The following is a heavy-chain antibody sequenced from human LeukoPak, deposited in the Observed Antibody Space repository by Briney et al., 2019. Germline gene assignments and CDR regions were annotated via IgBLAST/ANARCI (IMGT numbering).Heavy chain of an antibody. CDR3: ARDGVAELMSALDY. D-gene: IGHD1-26*01. J-gene: IGHJ4*02. Sequence: PGGSLRLSCAASGFSFSSYAMNWVRQAPGKGLEWVSFISSSSSTYIYYADSLKGRFTISRDNAKNSLYLQMNSLRAEDTAVYYCARDGVAELMSALDYWGQGILVTVSS. CDR1: GFSFSSYA. CDR2: ISSSSSTYI. V-gene: IGHV3-21*06.